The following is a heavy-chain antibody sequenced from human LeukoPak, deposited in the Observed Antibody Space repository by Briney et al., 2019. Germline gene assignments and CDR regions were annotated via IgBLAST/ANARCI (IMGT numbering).Heavy chain of an antibody. CDR1: GFTFSSYS. V-gene: IGHV3-21*01. J-gene: IGHJ4*02. CDR3: ARDSVNQFDY. D-gene: IGHD5/OR15-5a*01. CDR2: ISSSSSYI. Sequence: GGSLRLSCAASGFTFSSYSMNWVRQAPGKGLEWVSSISSSSSYIYFADSVKGRFTISRDNAKNSLYLQMNSLRAEDTAVYYCARDSVNQFDYWGQGTLVTVSS.